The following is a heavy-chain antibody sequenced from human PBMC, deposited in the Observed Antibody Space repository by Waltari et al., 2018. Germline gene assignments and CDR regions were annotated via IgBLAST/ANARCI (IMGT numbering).Heavy chain of an antibody. V-gene: IGHV4-34*02. J-gene: IGHJ6*02. D-gene: IGHD2-8*02. Sequence: QVPLQTWGAAPLQLSATLSLPCAAYAGSFGGYSWRGLRKPPGKGLEWIGEINHNGNRNYNPSLRSRVTMLIDTSRSQFTLKVNSVTAADTAVYYCVRLEDCSGPGGNCYSGDSFALDVWGQGTTVTVSS. CDR1: AGSFGGYS. CDR2: INHNGNR. CDR3: VRLEDCSGPGGNCYSGDSFALDV.